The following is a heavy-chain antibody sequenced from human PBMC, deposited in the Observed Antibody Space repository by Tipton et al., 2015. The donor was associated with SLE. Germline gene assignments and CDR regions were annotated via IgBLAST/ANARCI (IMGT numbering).Heavy chain of an antibody. CDR3: ARRDDFTTYDY. D-gene: IGHD3-3*01. Sequence: TLSLTCTVSGYSISSGYYWGWIRQPPGKGLEWIGRIYHSGSTYYNPSLKSRVTISVDTSKNQFSPKLSSVTAADTAVYYCARRDDFTTYDYWGQGTLVTVSS. V-gene: IGHV4-38-2*02. CDR1: GYSISSGYY. CDR2: IYHSGST. J-gene: IGHJ4*02.